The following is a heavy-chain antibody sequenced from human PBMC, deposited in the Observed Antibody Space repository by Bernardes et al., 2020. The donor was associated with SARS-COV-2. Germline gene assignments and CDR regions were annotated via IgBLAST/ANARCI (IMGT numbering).Heavy chain of an antibody. D-gene: IGHD3-22*01. J-gene: IGHJ6*02. V-gene: IGHV1-2*02. CDR3: AIPPTNYDRYGMDV. CDR2: INPNSGGT. Sequence: ATPKDFCKASGYTFTGYYMHWVRQAPGQGLEWMGWINPNSGGTNYAQKFQGRVTMTRDTSISTAYMELSRLRSDDTAVYYCAIPPTNYDRYGMDVWGQGTTVTGS. CDR1: GYTFTGYY.